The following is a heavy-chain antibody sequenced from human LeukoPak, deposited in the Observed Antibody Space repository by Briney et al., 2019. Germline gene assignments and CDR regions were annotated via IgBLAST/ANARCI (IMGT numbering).Heavy chain of an antibody. CDR3: APLLLWFGELSAFDY. Sequence: GGSLRLSCAASGFTVSSNYMSWVRQAPGKGLEWVSVIYSGGSTYYADSVKGRFTISRDNSKNTLYLQMNSLRAEDTAVYYCAPLLLWFGELSAFDYWGQGTLVTVSS. CDR2: IYSGGST. D-gene: IGHD3-10*01. J-gene: IGHJ4*02. CDR1: GFTVSSNY. V-gene: IGHV3-53*01.